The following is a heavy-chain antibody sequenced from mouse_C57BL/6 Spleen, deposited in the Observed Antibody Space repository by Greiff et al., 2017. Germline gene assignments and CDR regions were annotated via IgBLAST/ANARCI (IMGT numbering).Heavy chain of an antibody. J-gene: IGHJ2*01. V-gene: IGHV1-61*01. CDR3: ARRYDGYRYDLDY. CDR2: IYPSDSET. CDR1: GYTFTSYW. Sequence: VQLQQPGAELVRPGSSVKLSCKASGYTFTSYWMDWVKQRPGQGLEWIGNIYPSDSETHYNQKFKDKATLTVDKSSSTAYMQLSSLTSEDSAVYYCARRYDGYRYDLDYWGQGTTLTVSS. D-gene: IGHD2-3*01.